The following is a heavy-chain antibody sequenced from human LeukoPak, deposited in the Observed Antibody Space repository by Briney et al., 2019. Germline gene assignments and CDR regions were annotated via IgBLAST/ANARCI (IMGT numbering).Heavy chain of an antibody. Sequence: PGGSLRLSCAASGFTVSSNYMTWVRQAPGKGLEWVSAISGSGGSTYYADSVKGRFTISRDNSKNTLYLQMNSLRAEDTAVYYCAKATGYYMVGTLFDYWGQGTLVTVSS. CDR1: GFTVSSNY. CDR2: ISGSGGST. J-gene: IGHJ4*02. D-gene: IGHD3-9*01. CDR3: AKATGYYMVGTLFDY. V-gene: IGHV3-23*01.